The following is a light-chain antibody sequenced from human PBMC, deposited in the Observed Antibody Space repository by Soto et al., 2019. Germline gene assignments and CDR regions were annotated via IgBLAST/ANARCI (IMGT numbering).Light chain of an antibody. CDR3: QQSYSTPIT. Sequence: DIQMTQSPSSLSASVGDRITITCRASQSISTYLNWYQQKPGKAPKVLIYGALTLQSGVPSRFSGSGSGTDFTRTISSLQPEDFATYYCQQSYSTPITFGQGTRLEIK. CDR1: QSISTY. V-gene: IGKV1-39*01. J-gene: IGKJ5*01. CDR2: GAL.